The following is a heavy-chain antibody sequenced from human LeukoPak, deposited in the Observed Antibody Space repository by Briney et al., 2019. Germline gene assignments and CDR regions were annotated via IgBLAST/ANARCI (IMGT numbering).Heavy chain of an antibody. J-gene: IGHJ4*02. D-gene: IGHD2-8*01. CDR2: ISPTSAYI. Sequence: LGGSLRLSCAATGFTLSGHSMNWVRQAPGKGLDWVSSISPTSAYIYYQDSVKGRFTISRDDAKNSLYLEMDSLRAEDTAVYYCARGLLGYCTNGCYFDYWGQGTLVTVSS. V-gene: IGHV3-21*01. CDR1: GFTLSGHS. CDR3: ARGLLGYCTNGCYFDY.